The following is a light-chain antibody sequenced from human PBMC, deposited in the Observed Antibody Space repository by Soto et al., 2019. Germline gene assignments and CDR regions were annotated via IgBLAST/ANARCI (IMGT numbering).Light chain of an antibody. CDR3: QSYDSSLSGSDV. CDR2: GNS. J-gene: IGLJ1*01. Sequence: QSVLTQPPSVSGAPGQRVTISCTGSSSNIGAGYDVHWYQQLPGTAPKLLIYGNSNRPSGVPDRFSGSKSGTSASLAITGLQAEDEADYYCQSYDSSLSGSDVFGTGTKAHRP. V-gene: IGLV1-40*01. CDR1: SSNIGAGYD.